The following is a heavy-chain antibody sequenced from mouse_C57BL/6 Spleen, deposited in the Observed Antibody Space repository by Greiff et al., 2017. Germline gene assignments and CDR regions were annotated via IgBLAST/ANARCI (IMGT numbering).Heavy chain of an antibody. CDR2: IDPEDGDT. V-gene: IGHV14-1*01. CDR1: GFNIKDYY. Sequence: EVKLVESGAELVRPGASVKLSCTASGFNIKDYYMHWVKQRPEQGLEWIGRIDPEDGDTEYAPKFQGKATMTAATSSNTAYLQLSSLTSEDTAVYYCTNDYYGSTLFDYWGQGTTLTVSS. D-gene: IGHD1-1*01. CDR3: TNDYYGSTLFDY. J-gene: IGHJ2*01.